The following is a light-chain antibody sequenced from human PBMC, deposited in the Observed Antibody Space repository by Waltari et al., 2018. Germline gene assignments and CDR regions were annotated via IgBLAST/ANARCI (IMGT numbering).Light chain of an antibody. Sequence: SYVLTQPPSVSVAPGQTASITCGGNTIGSESVHWYQQKPGQAPGLVVYDDSDRPSGIPERFPGSNSGNTATLTISRVEAGDEADYYCQVWNSGSTHRVFGGGTKLTVL. V-gene: IGLV3-21*02. CDR2: DDS. CDR3: QVWNSGSTHRV. J-gene: IGLJ2*01. CDR1: TIGSES.